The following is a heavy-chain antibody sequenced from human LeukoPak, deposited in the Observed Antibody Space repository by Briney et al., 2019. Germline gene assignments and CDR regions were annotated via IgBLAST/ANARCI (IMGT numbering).Heavy chain of an antibody. CDR2: ISGSGGST. Sequence: GGSLRLSCAASGFTFSSYAMSWVRQAPGKGLEWVSAISGSGGSTNHADSVEGRFSISRDNSKNTVFLQMNSLRAEDTAVYYCAKGYFGSGSYYTPFDYWGQGTLVTVSA. D-gene: IGHD3-10*01. J-gene: IGHJ4*02. V-gene: IGHV3-23*01. CDR1: GFTFSSYA. CDR3: AKGYFGSGSYYTPFDY.